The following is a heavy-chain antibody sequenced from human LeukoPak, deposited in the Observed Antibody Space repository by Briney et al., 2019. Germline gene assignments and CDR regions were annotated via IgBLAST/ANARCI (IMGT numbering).Heavy chain of an antibody. CDR2: ISSSSSYI. CDR3: ARDGASGSYYFDY. D-gene: IGHD1-26*01. V-gene: IGHV3-21*01. J-gene: IGHJ4*02. Sequence: PGGSLRLSCAASGFTFSSYSMNWVRQAPGKGLEWVSSISSSSSYIYYADSVKGRFTISRDNAKNSLYLQMNSLRAEDTAVDYCARDGASGSYYFDYWGQGTLVTVSS. CDR1: GFTFSSYS.